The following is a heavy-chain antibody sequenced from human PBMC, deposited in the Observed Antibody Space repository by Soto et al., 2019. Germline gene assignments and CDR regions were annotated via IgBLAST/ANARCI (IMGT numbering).Heavy chain of an antibody. CDR2: ISSSSSYI. V-gene: IGHV3-21*01. CDR1: GFTFSSYS. CDR3: AREGFGDTYYGMDV. J-gene: IGHJ6*02. Sequence: EVQLVESGGGLVKSGGSLRLSCAASGFTFSSYSMNWVRQAPGKGLEWVSSISSSSSYIYYADSVKGRFTISRDNAKNSLYLQMNSLRAEDTAVYYCAREGFGDTYYGMDVWGQGTTVTVSS. D-gene: IGHD3-10*01.